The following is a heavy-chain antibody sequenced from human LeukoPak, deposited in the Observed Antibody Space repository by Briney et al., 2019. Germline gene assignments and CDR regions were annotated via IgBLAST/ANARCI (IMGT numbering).Heavy chain of an antibody. CDR1: GFTFITYA. CDR3: ARSPTYSRSSLYYFDY. D-gene: IGHD6-6*01. Sequence: GGSLRLSCAASGFTFITYAIHWVRQAPGKGLEWVALISYDGSKRFYADSVQGRFTISRDDSKNTLYLQMNSLTTEDTAVYYCARSPTYSRSSLYYFDYWGQGTLVTVSS. CDR2: ISYDGSKR. V-gene: IGHV3-30-3*01. J-gene: IGHJ4*02.